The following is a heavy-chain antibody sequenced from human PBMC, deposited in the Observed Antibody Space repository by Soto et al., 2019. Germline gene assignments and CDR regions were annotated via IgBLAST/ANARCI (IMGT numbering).Heavy chain of an antibody. CDR1: GFTFSSYW. CDR3: ARGDDFWSGYRLRAHGDCVDY. D-gene: IGHD3-3*01. Sequence: EVQLVESGGGLVQPGGSLRLSCAASGFTFSSYWMHWVRQAPGKGLVWVSRINSDGSSTSYADSVKGRFTISRDNAKNTLYLQMNSLRAEDTAVYYCARGDDFWSGYRLRAHGDCVDYWGQGTLVTVSS. J-gene: IGHJ4*02. V-gene: IGHV3-74*01. CDR2: INSDGSST.